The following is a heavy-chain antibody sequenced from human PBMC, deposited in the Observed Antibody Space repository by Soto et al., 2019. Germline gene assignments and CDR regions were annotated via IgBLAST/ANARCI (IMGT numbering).Heavy chain of an antibody. CDR3: ARVRTGSAGLDY. CDR1: GGTGSSLC. CDR2: VCSSGST. Sequence: SQPNPLTYSVSGGTGSSLCWTWILKSTGKGLESIAYVCSSGSTNYNPSLESRVAISLDTSKNQFSLRLTSVTAADKAVYFCARVRTGSAGLDYWGEGTLVTVSX. J-gene: IGHJ4*02. V-gene: IGHV4-59*02. D-gene: IGHD3-9*01.